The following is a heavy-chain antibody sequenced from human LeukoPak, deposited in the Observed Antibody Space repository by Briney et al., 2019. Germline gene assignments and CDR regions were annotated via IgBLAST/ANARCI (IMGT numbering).Heavy chain of an antibody. CDR3: ATPWGLVD. CDR1: GFPSSSYR. CDR2: INTDGSTT. Sequence: GGSLSLSCRVSGFPSSSYRIHWLRQAPGKGLVWVSRINTDGSTTNYADSVKGRFTISRDNAENTLYLQMNSLRAEDTAVYYRATPWGLVDWGEGGLVTVSS. V-gene: IGHV3-74*01. D-gene: IGHD3-16*01. J-gene: IGHJ4*02.